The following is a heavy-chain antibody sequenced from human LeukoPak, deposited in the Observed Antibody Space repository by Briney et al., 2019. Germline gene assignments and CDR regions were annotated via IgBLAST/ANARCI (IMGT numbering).Heavy chain of an antibody. CDR2: INPNSGGT. D-gene: IGHD2-2*01. CDR1: GYTFTGYY. V-gene: IGHV1-2*02. Sequence: PGASVKVSCKASGYTFTGYYMHWVRQAPGQGLEWMGWINPNSGGTNYAQKFQGRVTMTRDTSISTAYMELSRLRSDDTVVYYCARDEIVVVPAADLYYYMDVWGKGTTVTVSS. J-gene: IGHJ6*03. CDR3: ARDEIVVVPAADLYYYMDV.